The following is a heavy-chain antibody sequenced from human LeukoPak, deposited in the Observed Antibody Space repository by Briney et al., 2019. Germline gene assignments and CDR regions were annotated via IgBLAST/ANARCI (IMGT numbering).Heavy chain of an antibody. V-gene: IGHV1-8*03. CDR1: GYTFTSYD. CDR3: ARARKGAYYDFWSGYPHYYMDV. Sequence: ASVKVSCQASGYTFTSYDINWVRQATGQGLAWMGWMNPNSGNTGYAQKFQGRVTITRNTSISTAYMELSSLRSEDTAVYYCARARKGAYYDFWSGYPHYYMDVWGKGTTVTVSS. CDR2: MNPNSGNT. J-gene: IGHJ6*03. D-gene: IGHD3-3*01.